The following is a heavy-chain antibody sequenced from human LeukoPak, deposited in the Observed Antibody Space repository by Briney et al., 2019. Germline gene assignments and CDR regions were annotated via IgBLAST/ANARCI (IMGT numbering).Heavy chain of an antibody. J-gene: IGHJ3*02. D-gene: IGHD1-1*01. CDR2: INHSGST. CDR3: AREVSHTTGTTTYAFDI. Sequence: SETLTLTCAVYGGSFSGYYWSWIRQPPGKGLEWIGEINHSGSTNYSPSLKSRVTISVDTSKNQFSLKLSSVTAADTAVYYCAREVSHTTGTTTYAFDIWGQGTMVTVSS. V-gene: IGHV4-34*01. CDR1: GGSFSGYY.